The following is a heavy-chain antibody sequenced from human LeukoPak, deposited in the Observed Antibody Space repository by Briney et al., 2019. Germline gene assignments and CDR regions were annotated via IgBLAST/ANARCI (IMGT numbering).Heavy chain of an antibody. CDR1: GYTFTGYY. CDR2: INPNSGGT. Sequence: ASVKVSCKASGYTFTGYYMHWVRQAPGQGLEGMGWINPNSGGTNYAQKFQGRVTMTRDTSISTAYMELSRLRSDDTAVYYCARVFLKAYCGGDCYGHYFDYWGQGTLVTVSS. V-gene: IGHV1-2*02. J-gene: IGHJ4*02. D-gene: IGHD2-21*02. CDR3: ARVFLKAYCGGDCYGHYFDY.